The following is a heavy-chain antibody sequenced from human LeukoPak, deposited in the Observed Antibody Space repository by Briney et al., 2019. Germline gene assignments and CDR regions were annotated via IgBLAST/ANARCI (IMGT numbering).Heavy chain of an antibody. Sequence: SVKVSCKASGGTFSSYAIRWVRQAPGQGLEWMGGIILIFGTANYAQKFQGRVTITTAESTSTAYMELSSLRSEDTAVYYCARDGWNGYYYMDVWGKGTTVTVSS. CDR3: ARDGWNGYYYMDV. J-gene: IGHJ6*03. V-gene: IGHV1-69*05. CDR2: IILIFGTA. D-gene: IGHD2-8*01. CDR1: GGTFSSYA.